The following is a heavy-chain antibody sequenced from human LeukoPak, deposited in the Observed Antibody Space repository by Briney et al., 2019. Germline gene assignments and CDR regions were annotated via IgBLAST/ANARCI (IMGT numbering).Heavy chain of an antibody. CDR3: AKNLYCGRGSCYPSALGMDV. J-gene: IGHJ6*02. Sequence: HAGRSLRLSCAASGFTFSSYAMSWVRQAPGKGLEWVSSISGSGNRTYYADSVKGRFTISRDNSKNTLFLQMNSLRAEDTAVYYCAKNLYCGRGSCYPSALGMDVWGQGTTVTVSS. V-gene: IGHV3-23*01. CDR2: ISGSGNRT. D-gene: IGHD2-15*01. CDR1: GFTFSSYA.